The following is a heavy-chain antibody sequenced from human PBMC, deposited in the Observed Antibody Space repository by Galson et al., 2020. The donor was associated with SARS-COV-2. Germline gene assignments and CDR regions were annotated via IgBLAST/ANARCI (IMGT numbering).Heavy chain of an antibody. J-gene: IGHJ4*02. Sequence: SGPTLVKPTQTLTLTCTFSGFSLSTYGVGVAWIRQPPGKALEWLTIIYWDDDKTFSPSLKTRLTITKDTSKNQVVLTMTNMDPVDTATYYCAHSTVLKLGYDYWGQGTLVTVSS. CDR3: AHSTVLKLGYDY. D-gene: IGHD7-27*01. V-gene: IGHV2-5*02. CDR1: GFSLSTYGVG. CDR2: IYWDDDK.